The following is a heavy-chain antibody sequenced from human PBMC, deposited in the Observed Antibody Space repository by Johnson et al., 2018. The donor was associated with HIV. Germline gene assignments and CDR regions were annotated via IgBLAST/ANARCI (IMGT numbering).Heavy chain of an antibody. CDR3: ARETMVQGGPHDAFDI. J-gene: IGHJ3*02. Sequence: EVQVVESGGGVVQPGGSLRLSCAGSGFTFSNAWMSWVRKAPGKGLEWVGRIKSKTDGGTTAYAAPVTGRLTISSDDANTTLYLQMNSLRAEDTAVYYCARETMVQGGPHDAFDIWGQGTMVTVSS. V-gene: IGHV3-15*01. D-gene: IGHD3-10*01. CDR1: GFTFSNAW. CDR2: IKSKTDGGTT.